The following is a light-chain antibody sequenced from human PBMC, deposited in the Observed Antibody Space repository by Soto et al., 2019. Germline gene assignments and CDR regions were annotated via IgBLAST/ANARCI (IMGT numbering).Light chain of an antibody. V-gene: IGKV3-15*01. CDR1: QSVDRY. CDR2: GAS. Sequence: EVVLTQSPDTLSLSPGETATLSCRASQSVDRYVAWYQQKPGQAPRLLIYGASTRATGIPDRFSGSGSGTEFTLTISSLQSGDFAVYYCQQYNRWPFTFGPGTKVDIK. CDR3: QQYNRWPFT. J-gene: IGKJ3*01.